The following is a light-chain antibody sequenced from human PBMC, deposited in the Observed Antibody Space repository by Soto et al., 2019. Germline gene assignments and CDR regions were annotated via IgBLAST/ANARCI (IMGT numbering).Light chain of an antibody. CDR3: ETWDSNTHV. J-gene: IGLJ1*01. CDR2: LEGSGSY. V-gene: IGLV4-60*03. Sequence: PVLAQSSSASASLGSSVKLTCTLSSGHSSYIIAWHQQQPGKAPRYLMKLEGSGSYNKGSGVPDRFSGSNSGADRYLTISNLQSEDEADYYCETWDSNTHVFGTGTKATVL. CDR1: SGHSSYI.